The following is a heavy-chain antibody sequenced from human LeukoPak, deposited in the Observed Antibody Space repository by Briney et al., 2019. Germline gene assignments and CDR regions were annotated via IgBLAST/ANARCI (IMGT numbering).Heavy chain of an antibody. CDR3: ARDLLGWELHYFDY. D-gene: IGHD1-26*01. CDR1: GFTFSTYN. J-gene: IGHJ4*02. CDR2: ISGSSSYI. V-gene: IGHV3-21*01. Sequence: GGSLRLFCAASGFTFSTYNMNWVRHAPGKGLEWVSSISGSSSYIYYADPVKGRFSISRDNAKNSLYLQMNSLRAQDTAVYYCARDLLGWELHYFDYWGQGTLVTVSS.